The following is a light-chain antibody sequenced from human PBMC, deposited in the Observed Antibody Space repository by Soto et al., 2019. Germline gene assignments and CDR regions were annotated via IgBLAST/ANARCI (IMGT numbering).Light chain of an antibody. CDR3: AACDDSLSAHV. CDR2: RNT. V-gene: IGLV1-47*01. Sequence: QSVLTQPPSASGTPGQRVTISCSGSSSNIGSNFVYWYQQLPGTAPTLLIYRNTQRPSGVPDRFSGSKSVTSASLAISGLRSEDEADYYCAACDDSLSAHVFGTGTKVTVL. CDR1: SSNIGSNF. J-gene: IGLJ1*01.